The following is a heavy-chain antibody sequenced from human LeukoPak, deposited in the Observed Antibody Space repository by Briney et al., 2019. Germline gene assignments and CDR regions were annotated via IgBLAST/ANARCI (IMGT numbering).Heavy chain of an antibody. J-gene: IGHJ4*02. CDR1: EYTFTGYY. V-gene: IGHV1-2*02. Sequence: GASVKVSCKASEYTFTGYYIHWVRQAPGQGLEWMGWIHPNSGGTNYAQKFQGRVTMTRDTSISTAYIELSSLRSDDTAVYYCARKNPFDYWGQGTLVTVSS. CDR2: IHPNSGGT. CDR3: ARKNPFDY.